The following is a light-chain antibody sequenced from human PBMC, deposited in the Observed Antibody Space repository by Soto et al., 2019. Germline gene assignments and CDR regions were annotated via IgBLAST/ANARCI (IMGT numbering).Light chain of an antibody. CDR2: EVS. CDR3: SSYTTSSSLV. CDR1: SSDVGNYNH. V-gene: IGLV2-14*01. Sequence: QSALTQPASVSGSPGQSITISCTATSSDVGNYNHVSWYQQHPGKAPKLMIYEVSLRPAVVSNRFSGSKSGNTASLTISGLQADDEADYYCSSYTTSSSLVFGAGTQLTVL. J-gene: IGLJ2*01.